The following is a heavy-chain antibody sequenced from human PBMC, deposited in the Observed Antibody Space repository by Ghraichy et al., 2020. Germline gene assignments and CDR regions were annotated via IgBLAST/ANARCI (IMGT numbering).Heavy chain of an antibody. Sequence: GGSLRLSCAASGFTFSSYWMHWVRQAPGKGLVWVSRINSDGSSTSYADSVKGRFTISRDNAKNTLYLQMNSLRAEDTAVYYCARAYDSSGYPTFPGLQRTHPDMSRVRIEYYGMDVWGQGTTVTVSS. J-gene: IGHJ6*02. CDR2: INSDGSST. CDR3: ARAYDSSGYPTFPGLQRTHPDMSRVRIEYYGMDV. D-gene: IGHD3-22*01. V-gene: IGHV3-74*01. CDR1: GFTFSSYW.